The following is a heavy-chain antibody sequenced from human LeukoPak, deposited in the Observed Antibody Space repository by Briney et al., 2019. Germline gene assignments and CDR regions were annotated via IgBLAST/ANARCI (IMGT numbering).Heavy chain of an antibody. Sequence: GGSLRLSCAASGFTFSSYWMHWVRQAPGKGLVWVSRINTDGSSTSYADSVKGRFTISRDNAKNSLYLQMNSLRAEDTAVYYCARDLSRTVTAFDYWGQGTLVTVSS. CDR3: ARDLSRTVTAFDY. CDR1: GFTFSSYW. CDR2: INTDGSST. D-gene: IGHD2-21*02. J-gene: IGHJ4*02. V-gene: IGHV3-74*01.